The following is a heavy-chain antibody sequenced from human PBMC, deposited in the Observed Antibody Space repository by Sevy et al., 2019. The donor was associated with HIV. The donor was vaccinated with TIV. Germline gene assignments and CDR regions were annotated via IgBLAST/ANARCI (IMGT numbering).Heavy chain of an antibody. J-gene: IGHJ4*02. D-gene: IGHD3-22*01. CDR3: ARDPRTFYYDSSGYGHDY. Sequence: ASVKVSCKASGYTFTSYGISWVRQAPGQGLEWMGWLSANDGNTNYVQKFQGRVTMTTDTSTTTAYMELRSLRSDDTAVYYCARDPRTFYYDSSGYGHDYWVQGTLVTVSS. V-gene: IGHV1-18*01. CDR1: GYTFTSYG. CDR2: LSANDGNT.